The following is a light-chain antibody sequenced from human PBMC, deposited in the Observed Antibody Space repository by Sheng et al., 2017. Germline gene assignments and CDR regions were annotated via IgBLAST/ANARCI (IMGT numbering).Light chain of an antibody. CDR2: QDR. J-gene: IGLJ2*01. CDR1: KLGDKY. V-gene: IGLV3-1*01. Sequence: SYELTQPPSVSVSPGQTASITCSGDKLGDKYACWYQQKPGQSPVLVMYQDRRRPSQIPERFSGSKSGDTATLTISGTQAMDEAHYYCQAWESSTGVFGGGTKLTVL. CDR3: QAWESSTGV.